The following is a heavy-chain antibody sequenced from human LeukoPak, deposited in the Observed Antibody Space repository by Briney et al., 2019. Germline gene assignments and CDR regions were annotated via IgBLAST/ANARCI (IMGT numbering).Heavy chain of an antibody. CDR1: GFTFNTYG. D-gene: IGHD3-3*01. Sequence: GGSLRLSCAASGFTFNTYGMSWVRHSPGKGLEWVSAISGSATGYMTNYADSVKGRFTISRDNDKNTLYLQMSSLRVEDTAVYYCARVYYDFWSGYKANDYWGQGTLVTVSS. V-gene: IGHV3-23*01. J-gene: IGHJ4*02. CDR3: ARVYYDFWSGYKANDY. CDR2: ISGSATGYMT.